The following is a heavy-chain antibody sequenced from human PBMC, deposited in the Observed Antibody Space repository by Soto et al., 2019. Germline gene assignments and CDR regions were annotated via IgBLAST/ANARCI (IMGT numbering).Heavy chain of an antibody. CDR2: ISSSSSYI. Sequence: PGGSLRLSCAASGFTFSSYSMNWVRQAPGKGLEWVSSISSSSSYIYYADSVKGRFTISRDNAKNSLYLQMNSLRAEDTAVYYWARDTATVTIFVRTTWFDPWGQGTLVTVSS. J-gene: IGHJ5*02. CDR3: ARDTATVTIFVRTTWFDP. D-gene: IGHD3-3*01. CDR1: GFTFSSYS. V-gene: IGHV3-21*01.